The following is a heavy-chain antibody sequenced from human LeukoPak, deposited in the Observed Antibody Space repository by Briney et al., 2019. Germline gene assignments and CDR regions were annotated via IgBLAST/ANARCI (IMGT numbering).Heavy chain of an antibody. CDR2: INPNSGGT. V-gene: IGHV1-2*02. D-gene: IGHD2-15*01. J-gene: IGHJ6*03. CDR1: GYTFTGYY. CDR3: ARSPGGVSYYYYYYMDV. Sequence: GASVKVSCKASGYTFTGYYMHWVRQAPGQGLEWMGWINPNSGGTNYAQKFQGRVTMTRDTSISTAYMELSRLRSDDTAVYYCARSPGGVSYYYYYYMDVWGKGTTVTVSS.